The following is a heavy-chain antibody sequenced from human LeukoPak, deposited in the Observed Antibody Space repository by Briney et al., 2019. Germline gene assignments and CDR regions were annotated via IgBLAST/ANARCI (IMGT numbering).Heavy chain of an antibody. Sequence: GASVKVSCKASGYTFTAYGISWVRQAPGQGLEWMGWMSAYNGNINYAQKFQGRVTMTRDTSTSTAYMELRSLRSDDTAVYFCARERGGSKLSGLYGRDYYYMDVWGKGTTVTVSS. J-gene: IGHJ6*03. V-gene: IGHV1-18*01. CDR1: GYTFTAYG. CDR3: ARERGGSKLSGLYGRDYYYMDV. CDR2: MSAYNGNI. D-gene: IGHD3-16*01.